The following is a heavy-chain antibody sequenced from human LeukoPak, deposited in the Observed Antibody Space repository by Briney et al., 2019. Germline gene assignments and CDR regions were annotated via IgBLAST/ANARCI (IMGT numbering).Heavy chain of an antibody. CDR3: ARRRSYGATDY. Sequence: PSETLSLTCTVSGGSISVSSYYWGWIRQPPGKGLEWIGSVCYSGSTKYNPSLKSRVTISVDTSKNQFSLKVSSVTAADTAVYYCARRRSYGATDYWGQGILVTVSS. CDR2: VCYSGST. D-gene: IGHD3-10*01. CDR1: GGSISVSSYY. V-gene: IGHV4-39*01. J-gene: IGHJ4*02.